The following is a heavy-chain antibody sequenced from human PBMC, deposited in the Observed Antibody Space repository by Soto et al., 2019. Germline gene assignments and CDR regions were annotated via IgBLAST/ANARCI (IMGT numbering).Heavy chain of an antibody. Sequence: PGGSLRLSCAASGFTFSSYGMHWVRQAPGKGLEWVAVIWYDGSNKYYADSVKGRFTISRDNSKNTLYLQMNSLRAEDTAVYYCARDLTPWIQLWTSGYYYYGMDVWGQGTTVTVSS. CDR1: GFTFSSYG. CDR2: IWYDGSNK. CDR3: ARDLTPWIQLWTSGYYYYGMDV. V-gene: IGHV3-33*01. D-gene: IGHD5-18*01. J-gene: IGHJ6*02.